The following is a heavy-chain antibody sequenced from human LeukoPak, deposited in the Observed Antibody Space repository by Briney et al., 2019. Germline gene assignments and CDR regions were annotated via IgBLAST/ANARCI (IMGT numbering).Heavy chain of an antibody. V-gene: IGHV1-2*02. Sequence: PAASVTVSCKASGYTFNGYYIHWVRQAPGQGLEWLGWINSNSGGTNYAQKFQGRVTMTRDTSISTAYMELSRLRSDDTAVYYCARDWGIVVVPAAIGYMDVWGKGTTVTVSS. CDR2: INSNSGGT. CDR1: GYTFNGYY. J-gene: IGHJ6*03. D-gene: IGHD2-2*01. CDR3: ARDWGIVVVPAAIGYMDV.